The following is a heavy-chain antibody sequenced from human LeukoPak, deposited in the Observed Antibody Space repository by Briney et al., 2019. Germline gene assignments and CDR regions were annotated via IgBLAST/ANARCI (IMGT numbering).Heavy chain of an antibody. CDR1: GFTFNSCE. CDR3: ARGGSYVHY. D-gene: IGHD2-15*01. V-gene: IGHV3-48*03. CDR2: VNSDGSAI. J-gene: IGHJ4*02. Sequence: QAWGSLRLSCAASGFTFNSCEMNWVRQAPGKGLEWVSYVNSDGSAIYYADSVKGRFTISRDNAKNSLYLQMNSLRADDTAVYYCARGGSYVHYWGEGTLVTVST.